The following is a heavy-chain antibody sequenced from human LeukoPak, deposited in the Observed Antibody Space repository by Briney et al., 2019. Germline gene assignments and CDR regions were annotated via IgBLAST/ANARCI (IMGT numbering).Heavy chain of an antibody. V-gene: IGHV1-8*01. D-gene: IGHD4-23*01. CDR1: GYTFRRYE. CDR3: ARGHYGANRYFNF. J-gene: IGHJ4*02. Sequence: GSVTVTLKASGYTFRRYEINWVRQAPGQRLEWVGWIHPKRGKTGYAQKFQGRVTMTRDTSTETAFMELSSLKFDDTAIFYCARGHYGANRYFNFWGRGNWSTVSS. CDR2: IHPKRGKT.